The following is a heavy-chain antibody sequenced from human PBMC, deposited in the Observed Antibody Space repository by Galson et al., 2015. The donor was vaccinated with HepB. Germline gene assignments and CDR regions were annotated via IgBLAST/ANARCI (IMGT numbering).Heavy chain of an antibody. CDR3: TRDSDRSGLGMDY. Sequence: SLRLSCAASGFTFSACWMRWVRQDPEKGLLWISHISTDGTYTNYADSVRGRFTMSRDNAKNTLYLQMDSLRVEDTAVYYCTRDSDRSGLGMDYWGQGVLVTVSS. D-gene: IGHD3-22*01. CDR1: GFTFSACW. J-gene: IGHJ4*02. CDR2: ISTDGTYT. V-gene: IGHV3-74*01.